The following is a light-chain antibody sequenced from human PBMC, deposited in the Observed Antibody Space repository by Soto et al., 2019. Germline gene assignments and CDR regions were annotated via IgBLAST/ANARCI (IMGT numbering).Light chain of an antibody. J-gene: IGKJ4*01. Sequence: DIQMTQSPSSLSASVGDRVTITCRASQSISSYLNWYQQKPGKAPKLLIYTASSLQSGVPSRFSGSGSGTYFTRTINSLQPEDFATYYCQQSHSMTTFGGGTKVEI. CDR3: QQSHSMTT. CDR1: QSISSY. CDR2: TAS. V-gene: IGKV1-39*01.